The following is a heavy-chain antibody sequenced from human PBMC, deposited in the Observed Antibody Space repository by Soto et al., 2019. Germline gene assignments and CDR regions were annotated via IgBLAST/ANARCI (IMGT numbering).Heavy chain of an antibody. V-gene: IGHV4-4*02. CDR2: IFQSGST. J-gene: IGHJ5*02. D-gene: IGHD6-19*01. CDR1: GGTIRSRDW. CDR3: ARGRGRYSSGWSWFDP. Sequence: SETLSLTCGVSGGTIRSRDWWTWVRQPPGKGLEWMGEIFQSGSTNYTPALESRVTISVDKSKNPFSLPLPSVTAADTAVSFCARGRGRYSSGWSWFDPWGQGILVTVSS.